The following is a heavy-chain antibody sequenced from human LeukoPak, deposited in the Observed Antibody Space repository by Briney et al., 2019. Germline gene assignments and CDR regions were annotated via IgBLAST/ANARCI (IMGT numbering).Heavy chain of an antibody. CDR2: ISYDGSNK. CDR1: GFTFSSYA. Sequence: PGRPLRLSCAASGFTFSSYAMHWVRQAPGKGPEWVAVISYDGSNKYYADSVKGRFTISRDNSKNTLYLQMNSLRAEDTAVYYCARGYSYGVFDYWGQGTLVTVSS. CDR3: ARGYSYGVFDY. J-gene: IGHJ4*02. D-gene: IGHD5-18*01. V-gene: IGHV3-30-3*01.